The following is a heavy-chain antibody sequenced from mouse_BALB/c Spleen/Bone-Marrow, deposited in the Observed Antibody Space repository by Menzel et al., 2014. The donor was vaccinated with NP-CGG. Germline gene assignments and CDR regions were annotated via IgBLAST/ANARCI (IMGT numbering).Heavy chain of an antibody. CDR2: IWAGGST. V-gene: IGHV2-9*02. J-gene: IGHJ4*01. CDR1: GFSLTSYG. CDR3: GRDGLYGNYAMDY. D-gene: IGHD2-1*01. Sequence: QVQLQQSGPGLVAPSQSLSITCTVSGFSLTSYGVHWVRQPPGKGLEWLGVIWAGGSTNYNSALMSRLSISKDNSKSQVFLKMRSLQTVDTAMSYCGRDGLYGNYAMDYWGQGTSVTVSS.